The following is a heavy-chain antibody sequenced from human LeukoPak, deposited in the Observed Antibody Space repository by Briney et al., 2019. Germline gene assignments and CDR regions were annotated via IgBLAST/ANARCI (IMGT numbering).Heavy chain of an antibody. V-gene: IGHV1-3*01. CDR2: INAGNGNT. CDR3: ARELLRSDGFDC. D-gene: IGHD1-26*01. CDR1: GGTFSSYA. Sequence: GASVKVSCKASGGTFSSYAISWVRQAPGQRLEWMGWINAGNGNTKYSQKFRGRVTITRDTSASTAYMELSSLRSEDTAVYYCARELLRSDGFDCWGHGTLVTVSS. J-gene: IGHJ4*01.